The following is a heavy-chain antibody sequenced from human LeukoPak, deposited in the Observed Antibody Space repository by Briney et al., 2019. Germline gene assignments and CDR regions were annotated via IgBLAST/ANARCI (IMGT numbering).Heavy chain of an antibody. Sequence: GGSLRLSCAGSGFIFGNYWMHWVRQAPGKGLEWVANIKQDGREKHYVDSVKGRFTISRDNARNSVFLQMSSLRIDDTAVYYCARGPHPYPPPYFDKPSDYWGQGTLVTVSS. J-gene: IGHJ4*02. V-gene: IGHV3-7*01. CDR2: IKQDGREK. D-gene: IGHD3-9*01. CDR3: ARGPHPYPPPYFDKPSDY. CDR1: GFIFGNYW.